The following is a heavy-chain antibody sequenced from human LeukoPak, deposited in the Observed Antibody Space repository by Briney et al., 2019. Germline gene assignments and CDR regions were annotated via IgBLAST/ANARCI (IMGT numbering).Heavy chain of an antibody. CDR2: IYYTGST. CDR3: ARGKPATDLDY. D-gene: IGHD2-2*01. V-gene: IGHV4-59*01. CDR1: GGSISSYY. J-gene: IGHJ4*02. Sequence: SETLSLTCTVSGGSISSYYWTWIRQPPGKGPEWIGYIYYTGSTNYNPSLKSRVTISVDTSKNQFSLKLSSVTAADTAVYYCARGKPATDLDYWGQGTLVTVSS.